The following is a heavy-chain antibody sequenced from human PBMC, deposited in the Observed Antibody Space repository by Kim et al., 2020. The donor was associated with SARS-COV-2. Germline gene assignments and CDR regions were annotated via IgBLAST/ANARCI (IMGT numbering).Heavy chain of an antibody. Sequence: ASVKVSCKASGYTFTSYYMHWVRQAPGQGLEWMGIINPSGGSTSYAQKFQGRVTMTRDTSTSTVYMELSSLRSEDTAVYYCARDVEVATQHYYYGMDVWGQGTTVTVSS. J-gene: IGHJ6*02. CDR2: INPSGGST. CDR1: GYTFTSYY. D-gene: IGHD5-12*01. V-gene: IGHV1-46*01. CDR3: ARDVEVATQHYYYGMDV.